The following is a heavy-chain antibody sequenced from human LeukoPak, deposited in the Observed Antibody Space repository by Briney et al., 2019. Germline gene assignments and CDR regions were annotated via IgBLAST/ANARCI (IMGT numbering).Heavy chain of an antibody. J-gene: IGHJ5*02. D-gene: IGHD2-2*02. Sequence: SVKVSCKASGGTVSRFPISWVRQAPGQGLEWMGTIIPIFTTAIYAHKFQGRVTITADESTGTAYMELSSLRSEDTAVYYCARDRPGRYCSSVSCYSASPFDPWGQGTLVTVSS. V-gene: IGHV1-69*13. CDR2: IIPIFTTA. CDR1: GGTVSRFP. CDR3: ARDRPGRYCSSVSCYSASPFDP.